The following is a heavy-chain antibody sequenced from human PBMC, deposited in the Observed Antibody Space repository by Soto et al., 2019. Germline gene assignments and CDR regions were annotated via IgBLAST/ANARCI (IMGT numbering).Heavy chain of an antibody. D-gene: IGHD2-21*02. CDR1: GFTFSSYA. V-gene: IGHV3-21*01. CDR3: AAEVTSDAFDF. Sequence: PGGSLRLSCAASGFTFSSYAMSWVRQAPGKGLEWVSSINGGSSLTYYADSLKGRFTISRDNAKNSLYLQLNSLRAEDTAIYYCAAEVTSDAFDFWGQGTMVTVSS. J-gene: IGHJ3*01. CDR2: INGGSSLT.